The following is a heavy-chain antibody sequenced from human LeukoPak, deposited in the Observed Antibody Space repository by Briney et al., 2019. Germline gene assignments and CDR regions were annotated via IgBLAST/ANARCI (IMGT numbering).Heavy chain of an antibody. CDR3: ARGTSSPGYFDL. V-gene: IGHV3-7*01. CDR1: GFTFSDFW. CDR2: IKEDGTEK. Sequence: GGSLRLSCAGSGFTFSDFWMTWVRQTPGKGLEWVANIKEDGTEKNLVDSVKGRFTISRDNTKNLLFLEMNNLRPDDTALYYCARGTSSPGYFDLWGQGTQVTVSS. D-gene: IGHD1-26*01. J-gene: IGHJ4*02.